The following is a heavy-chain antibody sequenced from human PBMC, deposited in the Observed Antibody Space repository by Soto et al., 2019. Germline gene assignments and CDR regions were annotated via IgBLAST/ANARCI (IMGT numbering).Heavy chain of an antibody. D-gene: IGHD3-9*01. J-gene: IGHJ5*02. Sequence: PSETLSLTCAVSGGSISSGGYSWSWIRQPPGKGLEWIGYIYHSGSTYYNPSLKSRVTISVDRSKNQFSLKLSSVTAADTAVYYCARVCPHILTYDDSRRSCSFDPWGQGTLVTVST. CDR1: GGSISSGGYS. CDR2: IYHSGST. V-gene: IGHV4-30-2*01. CDR3: ARVCPHILTYDDSRRSCSFDP.